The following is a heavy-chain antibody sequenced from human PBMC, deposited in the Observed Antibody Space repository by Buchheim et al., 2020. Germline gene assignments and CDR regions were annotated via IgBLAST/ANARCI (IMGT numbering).Heavy chain of an antibody. CDR3: ARDRPYSSSSAYYYYGMDV. D-gene: IGHD6-6*01. Sequence: QVQLVESGGGVVQPGRSLGLSCAAPGFTFSSYAMYWVRQAPGKGLEWVAVISYDGSNKYYADSVKGRFTISRDNSKNTLYLQMNSLRAEDTAVYYCARDRPYSSSSAYYYYGMDVWGQGTT. CDR1: GFTFSSYA. CDR2: ISYDGSNK. V-gene: IGHV3-30-3*01. J-gene: IGHJ6*02.